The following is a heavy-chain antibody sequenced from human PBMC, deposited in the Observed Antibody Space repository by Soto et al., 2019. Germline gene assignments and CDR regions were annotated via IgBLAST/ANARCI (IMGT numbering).Heavy chain of an antibody. D-gene: IGHD3-3*01. CDR3: AREEYYDFWSGSYGMDV. CDR2: INAGNGNT. J-gene: IGHJ6*02. Sequence: ASVKVSCKASGYTFTSYAMHWVRQAPGQRLEWMGWINAGNGNTKYSQKCQGRVTITRDTSASTAYMELSSLRSEDTSVYYCAREEYYDFWSGSYGMDVWGQGTTVTVSS. CDR1: GYTFTSYA. V-gene: IGHV1-3*01.